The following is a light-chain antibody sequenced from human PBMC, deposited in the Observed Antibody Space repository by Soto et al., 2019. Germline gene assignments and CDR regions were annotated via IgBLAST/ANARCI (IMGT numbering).Light chain of an antibody. V-gene: IGKV2-24*01. CDR1: QSLLHADGQTY. CDR2: RVS. J-gene: IGKJ2*01. Sequence: DVVLTQIPLSSLVTVGQSASISCRSSQSLLHADGQTYLSWFHQKPGQPPRLLIHRVSNRISGVPDRISGRRAGTDFTLTISGVEPEDVGIFFCMQATHYRPYTFGQGTKLEI. CDR3: MQATHYRPYT.